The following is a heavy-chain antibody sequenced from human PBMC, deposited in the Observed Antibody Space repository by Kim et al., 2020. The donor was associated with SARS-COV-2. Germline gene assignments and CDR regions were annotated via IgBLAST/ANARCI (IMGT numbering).Heavy chain of an antibody. CDR1: GFTFSSYS. J-gene: IGHJ5*02. Sequence: GGSLRLSCAASGFTFSSYSMNWVRQAPGKGLEWVSSISSSSSYIYYADSVKGRFTISRDNAKNSLYLQMNSLRAEDTAVYYCARDGSSTSWGNWFDPWGQATLVTVSS. D-gene: IGHD2-2*01. CDR2: ISSSSSYI. V-gene: IGHV3-21*01. CDR3: ARDGSSTSWGNWFDP.